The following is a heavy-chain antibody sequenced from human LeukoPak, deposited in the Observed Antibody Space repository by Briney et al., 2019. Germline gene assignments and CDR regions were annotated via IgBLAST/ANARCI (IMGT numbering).Heavy chain of an antibody. CDR1: GGSVSSGDYY. D-gene: IGHD4-11*01. V-gene: IGHV4-31*03. Sequence: SETLSLTCTASGGSVSSGDYYWTWIRQHPGKGLEWIGFTYYTGNTYYNPSLKSRLTMSLDTSKNQFSLKLSSVTAADTAVYYCTTTRAHQFDFWGQGTLVTVSS. J-gene: IGHJ4*02. CDR2: TYYTGNT. CDR3: TTTRAHQFDF.